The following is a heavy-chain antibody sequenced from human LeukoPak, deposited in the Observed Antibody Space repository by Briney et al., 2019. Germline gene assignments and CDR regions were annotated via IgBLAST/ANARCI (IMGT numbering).Heavy chain of an antibody. CDR1: GYTFTGYY. V-gene: IGHV1-2*02. CDR2: INCNTGGT. Sequence: ASVKVSCKASGYTFTGYYMHWVRQAPGQGLEWMGWINCNTGGTNYAQRFQGRVTMTRDTSISTAYMELSRLTSDDTAMYYCARDPSGAPYGGYDYWGQGTLVTVSS. D-gene: IGHD5-12*01. CDR3: ARDPSGAPYGGYDY. J-gene: IGHJ4*02.